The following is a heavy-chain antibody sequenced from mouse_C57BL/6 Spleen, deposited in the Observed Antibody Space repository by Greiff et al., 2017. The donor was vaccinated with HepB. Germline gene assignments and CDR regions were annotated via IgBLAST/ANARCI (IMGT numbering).Heavy chain of an antibody. V-gene: IGHV3-3*01. J-gene: IGHJ4*01. CDR1: GFSINSDCY. CDR3: ARAPYYGSSNYYAMDY. D-gene: IGHD1-1*01. Sequence: EVKVVESGPRLVRPSQTLSLTCTVTGFSINSDCYWFWIRQFPGNKLEYIGYTFYSGITYYNPSLESRTYITRDTSKNQFSLKLSSVTTEDTATYYCARAPYYGSSNYYAMDYWGQGTSVTVSS. CDR2: TFYSGIT.